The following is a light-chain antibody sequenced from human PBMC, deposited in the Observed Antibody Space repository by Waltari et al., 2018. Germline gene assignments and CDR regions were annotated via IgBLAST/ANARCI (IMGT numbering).Light chain of an antibody. V-gene: IGKV1-5*03. CDR2: KAS. CDR3: QQYMTYWT. CDR1: QSVSTC. Sequence: DIQMTQSPSTLSASVGDRVTMTCRASQSVSTCVAWYQQIPGTAPKLIISKASTLQTGVPSRFSGSGSGTEFRLTISGVQSEDLGTYYCQQYMTYWTFGQGTRVEI. J-gene: IGKJ1*01.